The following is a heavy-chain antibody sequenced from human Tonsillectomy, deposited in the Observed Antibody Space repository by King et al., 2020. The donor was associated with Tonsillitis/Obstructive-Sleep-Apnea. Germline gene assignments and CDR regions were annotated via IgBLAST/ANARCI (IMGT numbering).Heavy chain of an antibody. V-gene: IGHV3-66*01. D-gene: IGHD2-2*01. Sequence: VQLVGSGGGLVQPGGSLRLSCAASGFTVSNNYMSWVRQAPGKGLEWVSVIYSGGSTYYADSVKGRFTISRDNSKNTLYLQMNSLRAEDTAVYYCARDGYCSSTSCYDIGYWGQGTLVTVSS. J-gene: IGHJ4*02. CDR1: GFTVSNNY. CDR3: ARDGYCSSTSCYDIGY. CDR2: IYSGGST.